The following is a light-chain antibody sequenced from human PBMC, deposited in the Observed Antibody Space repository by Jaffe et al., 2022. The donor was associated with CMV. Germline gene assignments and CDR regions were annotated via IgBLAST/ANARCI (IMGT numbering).Light chain of an antibody. CDR3: GTWDNSLSAHWV. J-gene: IGLJ3*02. CDR2: QNN. CDR1: SSNIGNNY. Sequence: QSVLTQPPSVSAAPGQKVTISCSGSSSNIGNNYVSWYRQLPGTAPKLLIYQNNKRPSGIPDRFSGSKSGTSATLGITGLQTGDEADYYCGTWDNSLSAHWVFGGGTKLTVL. V-gene: IGLV1-51*02.